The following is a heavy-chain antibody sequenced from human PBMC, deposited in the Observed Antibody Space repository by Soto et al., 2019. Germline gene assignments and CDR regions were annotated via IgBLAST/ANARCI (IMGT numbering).Heavy chain of an antibody. Sequence: GESLKISCKGSGYSFTTYWIAWVRQMPGKGLEWMGIIYPADSDTKYSPSFQGQVTISADKSISTAYLQWSSLKASDTATYYCARSGSGTYERSKYYFYGMDVWGQGATVTAP. CDR3: ARSGSGTYERSKYYFYGMDV. CDR2: IYPADSDT. CDR1: GYSFTTYW. V-gene: IGHV5-51*01. J-gene: IGHJ6*02. D-gene: IGHD3-10*01.